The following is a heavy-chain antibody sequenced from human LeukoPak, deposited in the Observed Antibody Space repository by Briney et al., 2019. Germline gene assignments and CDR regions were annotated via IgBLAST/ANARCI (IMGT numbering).Heavy chain of an antibody. D-gene: IGHD2-15*01. CDR2: INHSGST. J-gene: IGHJ6*03. V-gene: IGHV4-34*01. CDR3: ARGYCSGGSCYPLKSIYYYYMDV. Sequence: SETLSLTCAVYGGSFSGYYWNWIRQPPGKGLEWIVEINHSGSTNYNPYLKSRVTISVDTSKNQFSLKVTSVTAADTAVYYCARGYCSGGSCYPLKSIYYYYMDVWGEGTTVTFSS. CDR1: GGSFSGYY.